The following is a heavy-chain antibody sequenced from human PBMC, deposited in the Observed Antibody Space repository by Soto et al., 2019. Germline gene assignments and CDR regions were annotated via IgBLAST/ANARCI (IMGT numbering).Heavy chain of an antibody. CDR1: GFTFSSYG. J-gene: IGHJ4*02. Sequence: VQLVESGGGVVQPGRSLRLSCAASGFTFSSYGMHWVRQAPGKGLEWVAVIWYDGSNKYYADSVKGRFTISRDNSKNTLYLQMNSLRAEDTAVYYCARDLGDYVTLFDYWGQGTLVTVSS. CDR2: IWYDGSNK. V-gene: IGHV3-33*01. D-gene: IGHD4-17*01. CDR3: ARDLGDYVTLFDY.